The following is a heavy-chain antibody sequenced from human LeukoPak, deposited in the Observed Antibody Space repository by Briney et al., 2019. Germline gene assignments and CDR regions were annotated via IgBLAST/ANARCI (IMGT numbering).Heavy chain of an antibody. V-gene: IGHV3-23*01. Sequence: GGSLRLSCIASGFSFSTYTMSWVRQAPGEGLKWVSGILVNGDTYYADSVKGRFTISRDNSKNTLYLQMNSLRADDTAVYYCAKDRIYADGLWDFDYWGQGTLVTVSS. CDR3: AKDRIYADGLWDFDY. CDR1: GFSFSTYT. D-gene: IGHD3-10*01. J-gene: IGHJ4*02. CDR2: ILVNGDT.